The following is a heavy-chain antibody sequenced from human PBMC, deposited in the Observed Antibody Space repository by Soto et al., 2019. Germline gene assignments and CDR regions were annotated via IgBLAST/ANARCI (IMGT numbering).Heavy chain of an antibody. Sequence: SGPTLVNPTQTLTLTCTFSGFSLSTSGMCVSWIRQPPGKALEWLALIDWDDDKYYSTSLKTRLTISKDTSKNQVVLTMTNMDPVDTATYYCGRSRGYCSGGSCYYYYGMDVWGQGTTVTVSS. V-gene: IGHV2-70*01. CDR3: GRSRGYCSGGSCYYYYGMDV. J-gene: IGHJ6*02. CDR1: GFSLSTSGMC. CDR2: IDWDDDK. D-gene: IGHD2-15*01.